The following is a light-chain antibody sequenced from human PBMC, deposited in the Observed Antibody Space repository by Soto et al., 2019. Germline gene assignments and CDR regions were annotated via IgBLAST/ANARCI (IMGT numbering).Light chain of an antibody. CDR1: QSVLYSSNNKNY. V-gene: IGKV4-1*01. J-gene: IGKJ4*01. CDR2: WAS. Sequence: DIVMTQSPHSLAVSLGERATINCKSSQSVLYSSNNKNYLAWYQQKPGQPPKLLIYWASTRESGVPDRFSGSGSGTDFTLTISSLQAEDVAVYYGQQYYSTPPAFGGGPKVEIK. CDR3: QQYYSTPPA.